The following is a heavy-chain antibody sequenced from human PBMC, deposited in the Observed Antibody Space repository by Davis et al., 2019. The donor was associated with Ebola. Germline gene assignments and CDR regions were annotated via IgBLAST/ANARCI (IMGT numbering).Heavy chain of an antibody. Sequence: GESLKISCAASGFTFSGSAMHWVRQASGKGLEWVDRIRSKANSYATAYAASVKGRFTISRDDSKNTAYLQMNSLKTEDTAVYYCTITTASIDYWGQGTLVTVSS. J-gene: IGHJ4*02. CDR1: GFTFSGSA. D-gene: IGHD3-22*01. V-gene: IGHV3-73*01. CDR2: IRSKANSYAT. CDR3: TITTASIDY.